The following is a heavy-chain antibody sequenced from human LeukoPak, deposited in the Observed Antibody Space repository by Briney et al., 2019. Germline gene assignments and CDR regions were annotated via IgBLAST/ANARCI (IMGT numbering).Heavy chain of an antibody. CDR1: GDSINNYY. V-gene: IGHV4-59*01. Sequence: SETPSLTCSVPGDSINNYYWSWIRQPPGKGLEWIGYIYYSGNTNYNPTLKSRVTISKDTSKKQISLNLSSVTAADTAVYYCARGSNWLDPWGQGTLVTVSS. J-gene: IGHJ5*02. CDR2: IYYSGNT. CDR3: ARGSNWLDP. D-gene: IGHD6-6*01.